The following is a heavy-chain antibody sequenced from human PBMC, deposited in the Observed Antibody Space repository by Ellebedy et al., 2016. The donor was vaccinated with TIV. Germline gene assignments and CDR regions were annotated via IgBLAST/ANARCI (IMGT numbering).Heavy chain of an antibody. CDR2: INPSGGST. Sequence: AASVKVSCKASGYTFTSYYMHWVRQAPGQGLEWMGIINPSGGSTSYAQKFQGRVTMTRDTSTSTAYMELSSLRSEDTAVYYCARDPLGGDFPFDIWGQGTMVTVSS. J-gene: IGHJ3*02. CDR3: ARDPLGGDFPFDI. V-gene: IGHV1-46*01. D-gene: IGHD2-21*02. CDR1: GYTFTSYY.